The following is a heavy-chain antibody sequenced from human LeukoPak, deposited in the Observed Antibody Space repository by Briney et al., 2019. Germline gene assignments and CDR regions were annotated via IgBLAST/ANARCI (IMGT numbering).Heavy chain of an antibody. Sequence: AGGSLRLSCAASGFTFSSYDMHWVRQAPGKGLEWVALISYDGSNKYYEDSVKGRFTISRDNSKNTLYLQMNSLRAEDTAVYYCAKDLSTKPYYYYGMDVWGKGTTVTVSS. CDR3: AKDLSTKPYYYYGMDV. J-gene: IGHJ6*04. CDR2: ISYDGSNK. CDR1: GFTFSSYD. V-gene: IGHV3-30*18. D-gene: IGHD5/OR15-5a*01.